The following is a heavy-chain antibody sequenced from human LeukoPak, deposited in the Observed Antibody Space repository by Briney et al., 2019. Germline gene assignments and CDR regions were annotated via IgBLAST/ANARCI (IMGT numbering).Heavy chain of an antibody. CDR3: AKDPNGDYVGAFDN. V-gene: IGHV3-21*04. J-gene: IGHJ3*02. CDR2: ISSSSSYI. CDR1: GFTFSSYS. D-gene: IGHD4-17*01. Sequence: GRSLRLSCAASGFTFSSYSMNWVRQAPGKGLEWVSSISSSSSYIYYADSVKGRFTISRDNSKNTLYLQMNSLRAEDTAVYYCAKDPNGDYVGAFDNWGQGTMVTVSS.